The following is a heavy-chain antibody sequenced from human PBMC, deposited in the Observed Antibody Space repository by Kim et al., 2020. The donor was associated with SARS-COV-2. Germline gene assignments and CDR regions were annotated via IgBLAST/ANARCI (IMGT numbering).Heavy chain of an antibody. D-gene: IGHD6-25*01. J-gene: IGHJ5*02. Sequence: GGSLRLSCEGSEFRVSNYWMTWVRQGPGKGLEWVGNTSPDGRETYYMDSVKGRFTISRDNAKNFLFLQMNSLRDEDTAIYYCLGGPAAYHWGQGTLVTVSS. CDR3: LGGPAAYH. CDR2: TSPDGRET. V-gene: IGHV3-7*01. CDR1: EFRVSNYW.